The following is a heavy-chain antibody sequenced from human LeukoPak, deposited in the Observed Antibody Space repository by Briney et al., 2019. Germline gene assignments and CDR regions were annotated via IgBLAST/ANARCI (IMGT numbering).Heavy chain of an antibody. D-gene: IGHD2-2*03. CDR1: GFSFSNYG. CDR3: AKDGDCSSTSCYPYYFDY. CDR2: MQYDGSVE. Sequence: GGSLRLSCVASGFSFSNYGTHWVRQAPGKGLEWVTFMQYDGSVEFYADSVKGRFTISRDNSKNTLYLQMNSLRAEDTAVYYCAKDGDCSSTSCYPYYFDYWGQGTLVTVSS. J-gene: IGHJ4*02. V-gene: IGHV3-30*02.